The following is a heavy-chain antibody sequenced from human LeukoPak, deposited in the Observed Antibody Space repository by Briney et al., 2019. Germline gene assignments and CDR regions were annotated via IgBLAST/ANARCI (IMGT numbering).Heavy chain of an antibody. CDR2: IWYDGSNK. Sequence: PGRSLRLSCAASGFTFSSYGMHWVRQAPGKGLEWVAVIWYDGSNKYYADSVKGRFTISRDNSKNTLYLQMDSLRAEDTAVYYCAKDLRSGYYYDSTLDYWGQGTLVTVSS. V-gene: IGHV3-33*06. D-gene: IGHD3-22*01. CDR3: AKDLRSGYYYDSTLDY. J-gene: IGHJ4*02. CDR1: GFTFSSYG.